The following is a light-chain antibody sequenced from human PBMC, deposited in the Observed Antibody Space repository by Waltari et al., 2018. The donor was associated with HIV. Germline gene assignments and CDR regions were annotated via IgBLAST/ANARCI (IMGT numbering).Light chain of an antibody. V-gene: IGLV7-46*01. CDR3: LLSYDGDVV. CDR1: AGVVDRDSC. Sequence: QPVVTQEPSLTVSPAGTVILPCALVAGVVDRDSCPYCFQQRPGPAPKTLIFDSNNRNSWTPARFTGSFLGGKAALTLTGAQPEDDADYYCLLSYDGDVVFGGGTRLTVL. CDR2: DSN. J-gene: IGLJ2*01.